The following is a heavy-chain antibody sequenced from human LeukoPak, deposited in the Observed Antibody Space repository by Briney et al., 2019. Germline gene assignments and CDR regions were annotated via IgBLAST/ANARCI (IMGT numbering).Heavy chain of an antibody. CDR3: ARAVQASLQPRFDP. D-gene: IGHD1-1*01. CDR1: GGSISSGDYY. J-gene: IGHJ5*02. Sequence: TLSLTCTVSGGSISSGDYYWSWSRQPPGKGLEWIGYIYYSGITYYHPSLKSRVTISVDTSKNQFSLNLNSVTAADTAVYYCARAVQASLQPRFDPWGQGTLVTVSS. CDR2: IYYSGIT. V-gene: IGHV4-30-4*08.